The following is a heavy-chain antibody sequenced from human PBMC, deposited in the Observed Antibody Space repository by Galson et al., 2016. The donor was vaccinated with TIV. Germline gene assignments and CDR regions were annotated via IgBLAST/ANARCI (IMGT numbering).Heavy chain of an antibody. J-gene: IGHJ4*03. CDR1: GFIFSSYW. Sequence: SLRLSCAASGFIFSSYWMSWVRQAPGKGLEWVANINQPGGEKYYGDSVKGRSAIHRDNAKNLLYLQVNSLTVEDTAVYYCARWLMVQGVIRYLDYWGQWTQVTVSS. D-gene: IGHD3-10*01. V-gene: IGHV3-7*01. CDR3: ARWLMVQGVIRYLDY. CDR2: INQPGGEK.